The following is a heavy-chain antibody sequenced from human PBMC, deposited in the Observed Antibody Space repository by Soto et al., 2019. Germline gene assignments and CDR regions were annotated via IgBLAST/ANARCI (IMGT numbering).Heavy chain of an antibody. V-gene: IGHV3-13*01. Sequence: EVQLVESGGGLVQPGGSLRLSCAASGFTFSNYDMHWVRQVTGKGLEWLSGITTAGDTDYPGSVKGRFTISREKAKNSLYLQMNSLSAGDTAVYYCSRELHGGSYGMDVWGQGTTVTVSS. CDR3: SRELHGGSYGMDV. CDR2: ITTAGDT. J-gene: IGHJ6*02. CDR1: GFTFSNYD.